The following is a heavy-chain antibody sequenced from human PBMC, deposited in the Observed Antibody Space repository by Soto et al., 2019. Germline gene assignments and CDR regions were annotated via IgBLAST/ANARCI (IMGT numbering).Heavy chain of an antibody. CDR2: INPNSGGT. J-gene: IGHJ3*02. CDR3: ARAWARERVDPDAFDI. Sequence: GASVKVSCKASGYTFTGYYMHWVRQAPGQGLEWMGWINPNSGGTNYAQKLQGWVTMTRDTSISTAYMELRRLRSDDTAVYYCARAWARERVDPDAFDIWGQGTMVTVSS. V-gene: IGHV1-2*04. CDR1: GYTFTGYY. D-gene: IGHD1-26*01.